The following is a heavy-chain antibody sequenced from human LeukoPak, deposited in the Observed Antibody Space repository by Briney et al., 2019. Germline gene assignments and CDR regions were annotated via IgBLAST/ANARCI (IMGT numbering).Heavy chain of an antibody. CDR1: GHTFTSYG. CDR3: ARGGPYGYCSSTSCPLGY. Sequence: ASVKVSCKASGHTFTSYGISWVRQAPGQGLEWMGWISAYNGNTNYAQKLQGRVTMTTDTSTSTAYMELRSLRSDDTAVYYCARGGPYGYCSSTSCPLGYWGQGTLVTVSS. V-gene: IGHV1-18*01. CDR2: ISAYNGNT. J-gene: IGHJ4*02. D-gene: IGHD2-2*03.